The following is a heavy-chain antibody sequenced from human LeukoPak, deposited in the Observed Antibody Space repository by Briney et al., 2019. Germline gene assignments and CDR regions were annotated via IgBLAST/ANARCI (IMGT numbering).Heavy chain of an antibody. CDR3: ARLDGYKWGVAFGI. CDR1: GGSISSYY. CDR2: IYYSGST. J-gene: IGHJ3*02. V-gene: IGHV4-59*01. Sequence: SETLSLTCTVSGGSISSYYWSWIRQPPGKGLEWIGYIYYSGSTNYNPSLKSRVTISVDTSKNQFSLKLSSVTAADTAVYYCARLDGYKWGVAFGIWGQGTMVTVSS. D-gene: IGHD5-24*01.